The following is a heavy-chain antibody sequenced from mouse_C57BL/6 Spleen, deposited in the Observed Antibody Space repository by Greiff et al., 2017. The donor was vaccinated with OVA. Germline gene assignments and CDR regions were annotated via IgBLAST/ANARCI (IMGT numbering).Heavy chain of an antibody. D-gene: IGHD2-1*01. Sequence: EVQRVESGGGLVKPGGSLKLSCAASGFTFSDYGMHWVRQAPEKGLEWVAYISSGSSTIYYADTVKGRFTISRDTATNTLYLQMTSLRSEDTALYYCARDLPFDYWGQGTTLTVSS. J-gene: IGHJ2*01. CDR1: GFTFSDYG. CDR3: ARDLPFDY. CDR2: ISSGSSTI. V-gene: IGHV5-17*01.